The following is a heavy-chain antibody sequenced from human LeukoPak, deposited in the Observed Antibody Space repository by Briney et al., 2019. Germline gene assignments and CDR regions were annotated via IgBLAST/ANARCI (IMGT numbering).Heavy chain of an antibody. J-gene: IGHJ3*02. CDR3: AKVGGGSFYDAFDI. Sequence: GGSLRLSCAASGFTFSRYWMSWVRQAPGKGLEWVSAISSSGDITFYADSVKGRFTISRDNSRYTLYLQMNSLRAEDAAVYYCAKVGGGSFYDAFDIWGQGTMVTVSS. CDR2: ISSSGDIT. CDR1: GFTFSRYW. V-gene: IGHV3-23*01. D-gene: IGHD2-15*01.